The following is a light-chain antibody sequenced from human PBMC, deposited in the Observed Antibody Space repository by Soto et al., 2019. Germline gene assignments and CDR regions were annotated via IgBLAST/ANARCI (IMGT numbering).Light chain of an antibody. CDR1: SNGVGGNNDY. V-gene: IGLV2-8*01. CDR2: AVS. Sequence: QSALTQPPSASGSPGQSVTISCTVSSNGVGGNNDYVSWYQQHPGKAPKLLIYAVSKRPSGVSERFSGSKSGNTASLTVSGLQAEDEADYYCIAYAGNDNFVFGSGTKVTVL. CDR3: IAYAGNDNFV. J-gene: IGLJ1*01.